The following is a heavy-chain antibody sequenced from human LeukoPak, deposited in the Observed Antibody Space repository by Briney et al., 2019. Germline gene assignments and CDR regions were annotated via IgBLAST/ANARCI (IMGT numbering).Heavy chain of an antibody. Sequence: GGSLRLSCAASGFTFSSYWMHWVRQAPGKGLVWVSRINSDGSSTSYADSVKGRLTISRDNAKNTLYLQMNSLRAEDTAVYYCARDPGQWLTIPSAAFDYWGQGTLVTVSS. V-gene: IGHV3-74*01. J-gene: IGHJ4*02. CDR2: INSDGSST. CDR1: GFTFSSYW. D-gene: IGHD6-19*01. CDR3: ARDPGQWLTIPSAAFDY.